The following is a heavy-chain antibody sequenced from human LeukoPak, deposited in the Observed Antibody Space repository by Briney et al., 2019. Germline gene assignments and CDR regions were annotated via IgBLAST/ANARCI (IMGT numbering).Heavy chain of an antibody. Sequence: SETLSLTCAVYGGSFSGYYWSWIRQPPGKGLEWIGEINHSGSTNYNPSLKSRVTISVDTSKNQFSLKLSSVTAADTAVYYCARHAGYSSSWYRYWGQGTLVTVSS. J-gene: IGHJ4*02. D-gene: IGHD6-13*01. CDR3: ARHAGYSSSWYRY. CDR1: GGSFSGYY. V-gene: IGHV4-34*01. CDR2: INHSGST.